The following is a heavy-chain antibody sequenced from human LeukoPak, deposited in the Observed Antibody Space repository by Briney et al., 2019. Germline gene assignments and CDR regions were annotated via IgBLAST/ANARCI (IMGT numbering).Heavy chain of an antibody. CDR1: GFTVSSNNNY. J-gene: IGHJ4*02. D-gene: IGHD2-2*01. CDR2: IYSGGRT. Sequence: PGGSLRLSCAASGFTVSSNNNYMSWVRQAPGKGLEWVSVIYSGGRTDYADFVKGRFTISRDNSKNTLYLQMNSLRADDTAVYYCARGYCSSTSCYFDYWGQGTLVTVSS. V-gene: IGHV3-53*01. CDR3: ARGYCSSTSCYFDY.